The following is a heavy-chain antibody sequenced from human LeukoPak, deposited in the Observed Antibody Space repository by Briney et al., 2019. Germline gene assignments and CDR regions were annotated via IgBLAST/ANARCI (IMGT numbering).Heavy chain of an antibody. J-gene: IGHJ4*02. CDR3: ARSYYYDSSGRGYFDY. CDR2: INPNSGGT. V-gene: IGHV1-2*06. D-gene: IGHD3-22*01. Sequence: ASLKVPCKASAYTFTGYYMHWVRQAPGQGLEWMGRINPNSGGTNYAQKFQGRVTISRDTSISTAYMELSRLRSDDTAVYYCARSYYYDSSGRGYFDYWGQGTLVTVSS. CDR1: AYTFTGYY.